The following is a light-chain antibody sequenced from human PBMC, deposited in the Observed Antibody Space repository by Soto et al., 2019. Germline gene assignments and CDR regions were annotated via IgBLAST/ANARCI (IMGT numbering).Light chain of an antibody. CDR3: VAWDETLIDV. CDR1: SSNIGSNT. CDR2: NDN. Sequence: QSVLTQPPSASGTPGQTVTISCSGSSSNIGSNTVSWYQQLPGAAPTLLIYNDNERPSGVPDRFSGSKSGTSASLAISGLQSEDEADYYCVAWDETLIDVFGTGTKVTV. J-gene: IGLJ1*01. V-gene: IGLV1-44*01.